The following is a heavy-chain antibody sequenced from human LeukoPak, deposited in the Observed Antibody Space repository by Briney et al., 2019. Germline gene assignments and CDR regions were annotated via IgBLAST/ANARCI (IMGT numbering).Heavy chain of an antibody. CDR3: AKDRVEVVIIGWFDP. CDR2: ITGSGGDT. D-gene: IGHD3-3*01. Sequence: GGSLRLSCAASGFTFSSFGMNWVGQGPGKGLEWVSSITGSGGDTHYADSVKGRFTISRDNSKNTLYLQMNSLRAEDTAVYYCAKDRVEVVIIGWFDPWGQGTLVTVSS. J-gene: IGHJ5*02. V-gene: IGHV3-23*01. CDR1: GFTFSSFG.